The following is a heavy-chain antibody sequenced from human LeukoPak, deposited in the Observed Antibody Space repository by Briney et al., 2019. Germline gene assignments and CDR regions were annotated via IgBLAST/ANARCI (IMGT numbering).Heavy chain of an antibody. CDR3: ARGPLIAAAGTW. CDR1: GFTFSSNS. Sequence: PGGSLRLSCAASGFTFSSNSMNWVRQAPGKGLEWVSYISSGSVTIYYADSVKGRFTISRDNAKNSLYLQMNTLRAEDTAVYYCARGPLIAAAGTWWGQGTLVTVSS. V-gene: IGHV3-48*01. J-gene: IGHJ4*02. D-gene: IGHD6-13*01. CDR2: ISSGSVTI.